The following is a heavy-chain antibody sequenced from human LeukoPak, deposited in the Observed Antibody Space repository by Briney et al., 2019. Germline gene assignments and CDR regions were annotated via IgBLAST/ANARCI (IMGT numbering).Heavy chain of an antibody. V-gene: IGHV3-30*02. D-gene: IGHD3-22*01. CDR3: ARETSSEIIGGMDV. CDR2: IQTDGNPK. J-gene: IGHJ6*02. CDR1: GFIFSNSG. Sequence: GGSLRLSCAASGFIFSNSGMHWVRQAPGKGLEWVAFIQTDGNPKYYADSVRSRFTISRDNFKKTCYLQMDSLRVEDTAVYYCARETSSEIIGGMDVRGQGTTVTVTS.